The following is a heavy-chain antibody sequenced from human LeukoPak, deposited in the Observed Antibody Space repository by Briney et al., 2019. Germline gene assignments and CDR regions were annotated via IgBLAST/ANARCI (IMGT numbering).Heavy chain of an antibody. CDR3: APGSPSTGYYYY. CDR1: GGSISSSSYY. D-gene: IGHD3-22*01. J-gene: IGHJ4*02. Sequence: SETLSLTCSVSGGSISSSSYYWAWIRQPPGKGLEWIGSIYYSGSTYYSPSLKSRVTVSVDTYKNQFSLKMTSVTAADTAVYFCAPGSPSTGYYYYWGQGTLVTVSS. CDR2: IYYSGST. V-gene: IGHV4-39*01.